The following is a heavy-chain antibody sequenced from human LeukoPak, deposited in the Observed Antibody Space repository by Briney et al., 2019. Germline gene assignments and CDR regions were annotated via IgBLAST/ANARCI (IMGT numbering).Heavy chain of an antibody. CDR2: IYYSGTT. J-gene: IGHJ4*02. D-gene: IGHD2-15*01. CDR1: GGSISSYY. Sequence: PSETLSLTCTVSGGSISSYYWSWIRQPPGKGLEWIGYIYYSGTTYYNPSLKSRLTISVDTSKNHFSLTLDSVTAADTAVYYCARARSCSDGTCFRSFDYWGQGTLVTVFS. V-gene: IGHV4-59*08. CDR3: ARARSCSDGTCFRSFDY.